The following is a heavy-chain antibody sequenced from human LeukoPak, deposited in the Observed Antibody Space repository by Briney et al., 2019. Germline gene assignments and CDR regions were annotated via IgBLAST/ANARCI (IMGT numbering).Heavy chain of an antibody. D-gene: IGHD3-3*01. Sequence: SGTLSLTYAVSGGSISSSHWWSWVRQPPGKGLEWIGEIYHSGSTNYNPSLKSRVTISVDTSKNQFSLKLSSVTAADTAVYYCARGRFFTLGAFDIWGQGTMVTVSS. J-gene: IGHJ3*02. CDR3: ARGRFFTLGAFDI. V-gene: IGHV4-4*02. CDR1: GGSISSSHW. CDR2: IYHSGST.